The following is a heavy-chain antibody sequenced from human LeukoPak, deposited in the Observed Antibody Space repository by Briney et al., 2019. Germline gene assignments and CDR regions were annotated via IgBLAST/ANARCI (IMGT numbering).Heavy chain of an antibody. D-gene: IGHD6-19*01. V-gene: IGHV4-59*01. CDR2: IYYSGST. CDR3: ARTSPTYSSGWYFPYYFDY. CDR1: GGSISSYY. Sequence: PSETLSLTCTVSGGSISSYYWSWIRQPPGKGLEWIGYIYYSGSTNYNPSLKSRVTISVDTSKNQFSLKLSSVTAADTAVYYCARTSPTYSSGWYFPYYFDYWGQGTLVTVSS. J-gene: IGHJ4*02.